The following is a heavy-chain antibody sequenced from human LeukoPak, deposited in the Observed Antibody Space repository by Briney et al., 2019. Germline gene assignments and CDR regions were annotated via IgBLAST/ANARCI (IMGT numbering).Heavy chain of an antibody. CDR1: GFTFSGSA. V-gene: IGHV3-73*01. CDR2: IRSKANSYPT. Sequence: PGGSLRLSCAASGFTFSGSAMHWVRQASWKGLEWVGRIRSKANSYPTAYAGPVKGRFTISRDESKNTAYLQMNSLKTEDTAVYYCARRAPDDSSGYYSTWGQGTLVTVSS. CDR3: ARRAPDDSSGYYST. D-gene: IGHD3-22*01. J-gene: IGHJ5*02.